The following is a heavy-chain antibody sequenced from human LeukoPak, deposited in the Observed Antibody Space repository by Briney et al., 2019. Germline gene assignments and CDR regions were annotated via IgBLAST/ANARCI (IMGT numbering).Heavy chain of an antibody. V-gene: IGHV3-74*01. Sequence: GGPLRLSCAVSGFTFRTYWMHWVRQVPGEGLVWVSRINEDGRITNYADSVRGRFTNSRDNAKNTLYLQMNSLRAEDSAVYYCGRDLGGRSGYWGQGALVTVSS. D-gene: IGHD1-26*01. J-gene: IGHJ4*02. CDR1: GFTFRTYW. CDR3: GRDLGGRSGY. CDR2: INEDGRIT.